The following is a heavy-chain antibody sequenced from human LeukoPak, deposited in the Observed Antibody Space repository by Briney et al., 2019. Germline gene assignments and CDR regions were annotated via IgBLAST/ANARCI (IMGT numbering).Heavy chain of an antibody. J-gene: IGHJ4*02. CDR1: GGPISSGSYY. CDR2: IYYSGST. Sequence: SQTLSLTCTVSGGPISSGSYYWSWIRQPPGKGLEWIGYIYYSGSTNYNPSLKSRVTISVDTSKNQFSLKLSSVTAADTAVYYCARVNLGSGWWVHHYWGQGTLVTVSS. CDR3: ARVNLGSGWWVHHY. D-gene: IGHD6-19*01. V-gene: IGHV4-61*01.